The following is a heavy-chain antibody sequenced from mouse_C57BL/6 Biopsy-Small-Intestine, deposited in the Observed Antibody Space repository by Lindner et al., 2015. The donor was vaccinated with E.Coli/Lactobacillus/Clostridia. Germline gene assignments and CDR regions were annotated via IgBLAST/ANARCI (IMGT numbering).Heavy chain of an antibody. J-gene: IGHJ3*01. Sequence: VQLQESGAELVKPGASVKLSCKASGYTFTSYWMHWVKQRPGQGLEWIGMIHPNSGSTNYNEKFKSKATLTVDKSSSTAYMQLSSLTSEDSAVYYCARGGDYGNYDWFAYWGQGTLVTVSA. D-gene: IGHD2-1*01. CDR3: ARGGDYGNYDWFAY. CDR2: IHPNSGST. CDR1: GYTFTSYW. V-gene: IGHV1-64*01.